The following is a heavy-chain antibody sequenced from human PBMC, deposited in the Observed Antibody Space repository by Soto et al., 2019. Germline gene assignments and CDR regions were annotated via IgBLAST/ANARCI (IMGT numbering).Heavy chain of an antibody. J-gene: IGHJ5*02. D-gene: IGHD6-13*01. CDR1: GYTFTSYG. Sequence: ASVKVSCKASGYTFTSYGIHWVRQAPGQRLEWMGWINAANGDTKYSPKFQGRVTITRDTSASTAYTELSSLRSEDTAVYYCVRRHVSATGIDWFDPWGQGTLVTVSS. V-gene: IGHV1-3*01. CDR3: VRRHVSATGIDWFDP. CDR2: INAANGDT.